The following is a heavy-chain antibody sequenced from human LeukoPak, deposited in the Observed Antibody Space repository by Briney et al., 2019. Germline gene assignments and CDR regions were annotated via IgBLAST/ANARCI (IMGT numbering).Heavy chain of an antibody. CDR3: ARGRGSNYDFWSGYYTGVFDY. Sequence: SETLSLTCTVSGGSISSGSYYWSWIRQPAGKGLEWIGRIYTSGSTNYNPSLKSRVTISVDTSKNQFSLKLSSVTAADTAVYICARGRGSNYDFWSGYYTGVFDYWGQGTLVTVSS. D-gene: IGHD3-3*01. J-gene: IGHJ4*02. V-gene: IGHV4-61*02. CDR1: GGSISSGSYY. CDR2: IYTSGST.